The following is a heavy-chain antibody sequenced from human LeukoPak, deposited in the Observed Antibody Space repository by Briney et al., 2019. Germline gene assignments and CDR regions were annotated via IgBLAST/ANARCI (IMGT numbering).Heavy chain of an antibody. Sequence: ASVKVSCKASGYSLTSYFMHWVRQAPGQGLEWMGVMSPSGDGANYIQKFQGRVTMTRDMSTSTDFMELTSLRPEDTAVYFCARVIEWAQQLKFYYYYYYMDVWGKGTTVTVSS. V-gene: IGHV1-46*01. CDR3: ARVIEWAQQLKFYYYYYYMDV. CDR1: GYSLTSYF. D-gene: IGHD6-13*01. J-gene: IGHJ6*03. CDR2: MSPSGDGA.